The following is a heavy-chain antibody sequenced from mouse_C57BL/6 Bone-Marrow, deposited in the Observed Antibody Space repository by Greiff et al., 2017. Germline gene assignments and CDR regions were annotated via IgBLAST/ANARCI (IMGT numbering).Heavy chain of an antibody. CDR1: GYTFTGYW. CDR2: IDPAGGST. J-gene: IGHJ1*03. Sequence: QVQLQQPGAELVMPGASVKLSCKASGYTFTGYWMHWVKQRPGQGLEWIGEIDPAGGSTNYNEKFKGKATLTVDKSSSTAYMQLSSLTSEDSAVYYCARRRGCDGEYGYLDVWGRGTAVTVSS. V-gene: IGHV1-69*01. CDR3: ARRRGCDGEYGYLDV.